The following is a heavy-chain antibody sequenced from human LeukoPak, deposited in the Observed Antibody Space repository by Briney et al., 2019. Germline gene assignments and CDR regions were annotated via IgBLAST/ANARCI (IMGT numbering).Heavy chain of an antibody. J-gene: IGHJ3*02. CDR3: ARDFLAVLRGAFDI. V-gene: IGHV1-8*03. CDR1: GYTFTSYD. CDR2: MNPNSGNT. D-gene: IGHD2-15*01. Sequence: ASVKVSCKASGYTFTSYDINWVRQATGQGLEWMGWMNPNSGNTGYAQKFQGRVTITRNTSISTAYMELSSLRAEDTAVYYCARDFLAVLRGAFDIWGQGTMVTVSS.